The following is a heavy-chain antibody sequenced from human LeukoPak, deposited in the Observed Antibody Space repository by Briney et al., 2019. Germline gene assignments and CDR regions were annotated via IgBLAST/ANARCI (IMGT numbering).Heavy chain of an antibody. CDR2: IYSGGST. Sequence: GGSLRLSCAASGFTVSSNYMSWVRQAPGKGLEWVSVIYSGGSTYYADSVKGRFTISRDNSKNTLYLQMNSLRAEDTAVYYCARDDYGYSSGWHPSANYWGQGTLVTVSS. CDR3: ARDDYGYSSGWHPSANY. J-gene: IGHJ4*02. D-gene: IGHD6-19*01. CDR1: GFTVSSNY. V-gene: IGHV3-66*01.